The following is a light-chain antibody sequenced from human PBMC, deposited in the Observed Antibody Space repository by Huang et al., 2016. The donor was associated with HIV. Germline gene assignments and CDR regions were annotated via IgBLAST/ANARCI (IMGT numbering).Light chain of an antibody. CDR2: GAS. CDR1: QSVGTK. V-gene: IGKV3-15*01. J-gene: IGKJ1*01. Sequence: EIVMTQSPGTLSVSPGEGATLSCRASQSVGTKLAWYQQQPGQAPRLLIYGASTRAAGIPARFSCSGCGTEFTLNISSLQSEDFAVYYCQQYNDWPPWTFGQGTKLEIK. CDR3: QQYNDWPPWT.